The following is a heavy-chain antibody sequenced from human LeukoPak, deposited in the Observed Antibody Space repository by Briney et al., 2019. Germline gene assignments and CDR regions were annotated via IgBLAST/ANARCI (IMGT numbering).Heavy chain of an antibody. CDR3: AKVQYSSLDQ. CDR2: ISNDGTRT. D-gene: IGHD3-22*01. V-gene: IGHV3-23*01. CDR1: GFSLSSYA. J-gene: IGHJ4*02. Sequence: GGSLRLSCAASGFSLSSYAMGWVRQAPGKGLEWVSGISNDGTRTHYADSVKGRLTTSRDSSKNTLDLQMNSLRVEDTAVYYCAKVQYSSLDQWGQGTLVTVSS.